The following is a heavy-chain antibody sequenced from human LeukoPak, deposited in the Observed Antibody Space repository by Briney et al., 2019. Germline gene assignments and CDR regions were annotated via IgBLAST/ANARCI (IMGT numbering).Heavy chain of an antibody. CDR1: GYTFTGYY. Sequence: GASVKVSCKASGYTFTGYYMHWVRQAPGQGLEWMGWINPNSGGINYAQKFQGRVTMTRDTSISTAYMELSRLRSDDTAVYYCARVLAVAGSDAFDIWGQGTLVTVSS. J-gene: IGHJ3*02. D-gene: IGHD6-19*01. CDR3: ARVLAVAGSDAFDI. V-gene: IGHV1-2*02. CDR2: INPNSGGI.